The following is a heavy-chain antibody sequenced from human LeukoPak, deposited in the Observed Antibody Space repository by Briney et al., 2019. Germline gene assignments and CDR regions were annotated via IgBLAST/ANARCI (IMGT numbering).Heavy chain of an antibody. CDR1: GFTFSSYS. CDR3: ARVGELDSSSWDY. J-gene: IGHJ4*02. Sequence: PGGSLRLSCAASGFTFSSYSMNWVRQAPGKGLEWVSSISSSSSYIYYADSVKGRFTISRDNAKNSLYLQMNSLRAEDTAVYYCARVGELDSSSWDYWGQGTLVTVSS. V-gene: IGHV3-21*01. CDR2: ISSSSSYI. D-gene: IGHD6-13*01.